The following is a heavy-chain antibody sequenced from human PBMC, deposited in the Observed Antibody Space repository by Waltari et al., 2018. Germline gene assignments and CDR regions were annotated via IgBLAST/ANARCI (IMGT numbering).Heavy chain of an antibody. CDR2: INAGNGNT. CDR3: ARLVTTSLYYYYGMDV. V-gene: IGHV1-3*01. D-gene: IGHD4-17*01. Sequence: QVQLVQSGAEVKKPGASVKVSCKASGYTFTGYYMHWVRQAPGQGLEWMGWINAGNGNTKYSQKFQGRVTITRDTSASTAYMELSSLRSEDTAVYYCARLVTTSLYYYYGMDVWGQGTTVTVSS. CDR1: GYTFTGYY. J-gene: IGHJ6*02.